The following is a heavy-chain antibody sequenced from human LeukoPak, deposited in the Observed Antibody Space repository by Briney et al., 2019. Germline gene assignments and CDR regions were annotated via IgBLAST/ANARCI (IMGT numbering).Heavy chain of an antibody. D-gene: IGHD6-13*01. J-gene: IGHJ4*02. Sequence: GGSLRLSCAASGFTFSSYSVNWVRQAPGKGLEWVSSISSSSSYIYYADSVKGRFTISRDNAKNSLYLQMNSLRAEDTAVYYCARSIAAAGYFDYWGQGTLVTVSS. V-gene: IGHV3-21*01. CDR1: GFTFSSYS. CDR2: ISSSSSYI. CDR3: ARSIAAAGYFDY.